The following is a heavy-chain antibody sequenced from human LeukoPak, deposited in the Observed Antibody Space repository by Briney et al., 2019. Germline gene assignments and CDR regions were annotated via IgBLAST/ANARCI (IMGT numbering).Heavy chain of an antibody. CDR3: AKDPSSVWYYFDY. J-gene: IGHJ4*02. CDR1: GFTFSSYG. Sequence: GRSLRLSCAASGFTFSSYGMHWVRQAPGKGLEWVAVISYDGSNKYHADSVKGRFTISRDNSKNTPYLQVNSLRPEDTAVYYCAKDPSSVWYYFDYWGQGTLVTVSS. V-gene: IGHV3-30*18. CDR2: ISYDGSNK. D-gene: IGHD6-19*01.